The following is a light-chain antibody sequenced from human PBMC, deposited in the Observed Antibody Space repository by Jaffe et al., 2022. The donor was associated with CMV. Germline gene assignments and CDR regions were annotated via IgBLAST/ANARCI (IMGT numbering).Light chain of an antibody. CDR2: AAS. CDR1: QGISSS. V-gene: IGKV1-9*01. Sequence: DIQLTQSPSFLSASVGDRVTITCRASQGISSSLAWYQQEPGKAPKLLIYAASTLQSGVPSRFSGSGSGTEFTLTISSLQPEDFASYYCQQSNTYPSITFGQGTRLEIK. J-gene: IGKJ5*01. CDR3: QQSNTYPSIT.